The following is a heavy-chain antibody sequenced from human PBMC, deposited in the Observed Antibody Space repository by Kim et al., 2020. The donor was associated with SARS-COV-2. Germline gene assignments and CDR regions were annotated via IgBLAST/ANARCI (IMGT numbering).Heavy chain of an antibody. D-gene: IGHD5-18*01. V-gene: IGHV1-18*01. CDR3: ARDSDLSKWIQLWSNLVYGMDV. CDR1: GYTFTSYG. J-gene: IGHJ6*02. Sequence: ASVKVSCKASGYTFTSYGISWVRQAPGQGLEWMGWISAYNGNTNYAQKLQGRVTMTTDTSTSTAYMELRSLRSDDTAVYYCARDSDLSKWIQLWSNLVYGMDVWGQGTTVTVSS. CDR2: ISAYNGNT.